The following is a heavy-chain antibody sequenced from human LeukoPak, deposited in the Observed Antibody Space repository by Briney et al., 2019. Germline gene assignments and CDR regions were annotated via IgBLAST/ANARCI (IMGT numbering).Heavy chain of an antibody. CDR3: ARSSGKATVTTYKY. J-gene: IGHJ4*02. V-gene: IGHV1-8*01. D-gene: IGHD4-17*01. CDR2: MNPNRGNT. CDR1: GYTFTSYD. Sequence: ASVKVSCKASGYTFTSYDINWVRQATGQGLEWMGWMNPNRGNTGYAQKFQGRVTMTRNTSISTAYMELSSLRSEDTAVYYCARSSGKATVTTYKYWGQGTLVTVSS.